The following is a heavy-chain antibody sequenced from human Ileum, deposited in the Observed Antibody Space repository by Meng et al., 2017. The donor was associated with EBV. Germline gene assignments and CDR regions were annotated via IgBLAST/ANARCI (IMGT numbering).Heavy chain of an antibody. CDR3: VRTLERGDY. D-gene: IGHD5-24*01. CDR1: GHTFTNYD. J-gene: IGHJ4*02. Sequence: QVQLVQSGAEVKKPGASVKVSCKASGHTFTNYDISWVRQATGQGLEWMGWMNPKTGTAHYAQKFQGRVSMTRDTSITTAYMELSSLTSEDTAVYYCVRTLERGDYWGQGTLVTVSS. CDR2: MNPKTGTA. V-gene: IGHV1-8*01.